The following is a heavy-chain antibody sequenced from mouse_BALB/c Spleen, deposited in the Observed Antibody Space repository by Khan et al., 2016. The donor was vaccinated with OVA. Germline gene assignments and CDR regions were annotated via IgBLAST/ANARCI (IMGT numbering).Heavy chain of an antibody. J-gene: IGHJ3*01. V-gene: IGHV9-3*02. CDR2: IKTNTGEP. CDR3: ARGGYYDYDATPY. CDR1: GYTFTNNG. Sequence: QIQLVQSGPELKKPGETVKISCKASGYTFTNNGMNWLKQAPGKGLKWMGWIKTNTGEPTYVEEFKGRFAFSLETSASTAYLQINNLKNEDTATXLSARGGYYDYDATPYWGQGTLVTVSA. D-gene: IGHD2-4*01.